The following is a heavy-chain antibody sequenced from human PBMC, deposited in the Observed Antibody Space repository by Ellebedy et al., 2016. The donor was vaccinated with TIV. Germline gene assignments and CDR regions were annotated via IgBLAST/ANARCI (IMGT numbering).Heavy chain of an antibody. J-gene: IGHJ1*01. D-gene: IGHD3-3*01. CDR2: IIPIFGTA. CDR3: ARDRGRYDFWSGYPEYFQH. Sequence: SVKVSCXASGGTFSSYAISWVRQAPGPGLEWMGGIIPIFGTANYAQKFQGRVTITADKSTSTAYMELSSLRSEDTAVYYCARDRGRYDFWSGYPEYFQHWGQGTLATVSS. CDR1: GGTFSSYA. V-gene: IGHV1-69*06.